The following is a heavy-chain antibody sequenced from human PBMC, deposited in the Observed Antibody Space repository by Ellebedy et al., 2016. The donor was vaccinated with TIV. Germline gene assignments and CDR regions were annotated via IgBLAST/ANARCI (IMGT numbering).Heavy chain of an antibody. J-gene: IGHJ6*03. V-gene: IGHV4-61*05. CDR3: ARGTYSYYYYYYMDV. Sequence: SETLSLTCTVSGGSISSSSYYWGWIRQPPGKGLEWIGYIYYSWSTNYNPSLKSRVTISVDTSKNQFSLKLSSVTAADTAVYYCARGTYSYYYYYYMDVWGKGTTVTVSS. CDR2: IYYSWST. CDR1: GGSISSSSYY. D-gene: IGHD2-21*01.